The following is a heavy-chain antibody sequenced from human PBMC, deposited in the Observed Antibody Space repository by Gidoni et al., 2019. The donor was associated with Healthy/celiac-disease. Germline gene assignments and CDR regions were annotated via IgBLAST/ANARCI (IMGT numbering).Heavy chain of an antibody. CDR2: IIPSLGIA. CDR3: ASGRDGYNSRDY. CDR1: GGTFSSYA. V-gene: IGHV1-69*10. J-gene: IGHJ4*02. D-gene: IGHD5-12*01. Sequence: QVQLVQSGAEVKKPGSSVKVSCKASGGTFSSYAISWVRQAPGQGLEWIGGIIPSLGIANYAQKFQGRVTITADKSTSTAYRELSSLRSEDTAVYYCASGRDGYNSRDYWGQGTLVTVSS.